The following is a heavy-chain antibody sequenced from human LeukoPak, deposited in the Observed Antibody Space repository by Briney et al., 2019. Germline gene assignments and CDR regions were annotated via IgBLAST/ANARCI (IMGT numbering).Heavy chain of an antibody. Sequence: GGSLRLSCAASGFTVSSNYMSWVRQAPGKGLEWVSVIYSGGSTYYADSVKGRFIISRDNSKNTLYLQMNSLRAEDTAVYYCAREFSCGGDCYANYWGQGTLVTVSS. J-gene: IGHJ4*02. CDR2: IYSGGST. V-gene: IGHV3-66*01. CDR1: GFTVSSNY. D-gene: IGHD2-21*02. CDR3: AREFSCGGDCYANY.